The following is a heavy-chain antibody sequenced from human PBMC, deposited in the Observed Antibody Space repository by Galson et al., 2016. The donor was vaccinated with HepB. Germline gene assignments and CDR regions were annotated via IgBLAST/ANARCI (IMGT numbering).Heavy chain of an antibody. CDR3: AREVSRAARGTTFWYFDL. D-gene: IGHD6-13*01. CDR2: IYDSGSP. V-gene: IGHV4-59*01. Sequence: SETLSLTCTVSGGSISNYYWTWIRQAPGKGLEWIGYIYDSGSPSYNPSLKSRVAISIDMSKRRVSLKVTSVTATDTAVYFCAREVSRAARGTTFWYFDLWGRGTLVTVSS. J-gene: IGHJ2*01. CDR1: GGSISNYY.